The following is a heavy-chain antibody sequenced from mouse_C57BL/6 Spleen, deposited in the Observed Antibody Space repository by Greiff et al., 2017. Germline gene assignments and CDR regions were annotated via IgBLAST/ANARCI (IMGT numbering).Heavy chain of an antibody. Sequence: VQLQQSGAELVKPGASVKISCKASGYAFSSYWMNWVKQRPGKGLEWIGQIFPGDGDTNYNGKFKGKATLTAEKTSSTAYMQLSSLTSEDSAVYFCARYGNYHYYAMDYWGQGTSVTVSS. V-gene: IGHV1-80*01. CDR3: ARYGNYHYYAMDY. J-gene: IGHJ4*01. CDR1: GYAFSSYW. CDR2: IFPGDGDT. D-gene: IGHD2-1*01.